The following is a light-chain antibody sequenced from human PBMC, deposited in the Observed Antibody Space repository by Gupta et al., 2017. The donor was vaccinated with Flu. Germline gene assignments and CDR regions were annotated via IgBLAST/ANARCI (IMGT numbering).Light chain of an antibody. CDR2: EIY. V-gene: IGLV3-1*01. CDR3: QAWDSDSDEVV. J-gene: IGLJ2*01. Sequence: GQTVTITCSGDNLGAKYPSWYHQKPGPSPLLLIFEIYRRPSGIPERFSGSISGNTATLTISGTPARDEADYYCQAWDSDSDEVVFGGGTKLTVL. CDR1: NLGAKY.